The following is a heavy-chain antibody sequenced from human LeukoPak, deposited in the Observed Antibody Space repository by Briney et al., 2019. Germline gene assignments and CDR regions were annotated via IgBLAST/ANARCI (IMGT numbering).Heavy chain of an antibody. J-gene: IGHJ4*02. CDR3: ARVIGDSSSWYWGGYFDY. D-gene: IGHD6-13*01. CDR2: IYYSGST. CDR1: GGSISSYY. V-gene: IGHV4-59*12. Sequence: SETLSLTCTVSGGSISSYYWSWIRQPPGKGLEWIGYIYYSGSTNYNPSLKSRVTISVDTSKNQFSLKLSSVTAADTAVYYCARVIGDSSSWYWGGYFDYWGQGTLVTVSS.